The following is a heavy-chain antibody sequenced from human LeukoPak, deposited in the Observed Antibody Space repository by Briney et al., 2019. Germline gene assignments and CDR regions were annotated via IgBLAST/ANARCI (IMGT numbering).Heavy chain of an antibody. D-gene: IGHD2-2*01. Sequence: SETLSLTCTVSGGSISSYYWSWIRQPPGKGLEWIGYIYYSGSTNYNPSLKSRVTISVDTSKNQFSLKLSSVTAADTAVYYCARGRRRDIVVVPAAIEGAFYMDVRGKGTTVTVSS. CDR3: ARGRRRDIVVVPAAIEGAFYMDV. CDR2: IYYSGST. J-gene: IGHJ6*03. CDR1: GGSISSYY. V-gene: IGHV4-59*01.